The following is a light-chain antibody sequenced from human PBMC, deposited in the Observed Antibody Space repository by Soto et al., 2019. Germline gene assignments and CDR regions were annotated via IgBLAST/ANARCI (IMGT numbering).Light chain of an antibody. CDR1: QSVSSSY. J-gene: IGKJ5*01. CDR3: QQYGSSRT. CDR2: AAS. Sequence: EIVLTQSPGTLSLSPGERATLSCRASQSVSSSYLAWYQQKPGQAPRLLIYAASSRATGIPDRFSGSGSGTDFTITISRLEPEDFAVYYCQQYGSSRTFGQGTRLEIK. V-gene: IGKV3-20*01.